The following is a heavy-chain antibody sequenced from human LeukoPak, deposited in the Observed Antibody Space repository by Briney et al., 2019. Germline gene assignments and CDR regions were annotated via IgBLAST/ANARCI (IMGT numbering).Heavy chain of an antibody. Sequence: AASVKVSCKASGYTFTGYYMHWVRQAPGQGLEWMGWINPNSGGTNYAQKFQGRVTMTRDTSISTAYMELSRLRSDDTAVYYCARSRGYDSGYWGQGTLVTVSS. CDR1: GYTFTGYY. J-gene: IGHJ4*02. V-gene: IGHV1-2*02. CDR3: ARSRGYDSGY. D-gene: IGHD5-12*01. CDR2: INPNSGGT.